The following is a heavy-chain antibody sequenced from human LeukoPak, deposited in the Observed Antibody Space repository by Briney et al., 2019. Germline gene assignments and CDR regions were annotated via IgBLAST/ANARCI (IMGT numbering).Heavy chain of an antibody. V-gene: IGHV4-59*01. Sequence: PSETLSLTCAVYGGSFSGYYWSWIRQPPGKGLEWIGYIYYSGSTNYNPSLKSRVTISVDTSKNQFSLKLSSVTAADTAVYYCALYYYDSSGYYFDYWGQGTLVTVSS. CDR2: IYYSGST. D-gene: IGHD3-22*01. J-gene: IGHJ4*02. CDR3: ALYYYDSSGYYFDY. CDR1: GGSFSGYY.